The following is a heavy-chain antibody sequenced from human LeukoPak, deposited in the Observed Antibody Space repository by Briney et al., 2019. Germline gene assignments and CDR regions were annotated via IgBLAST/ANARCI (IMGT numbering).Heavy chain of an antibody. CDR2: ISSSSSYI. CDR3: ARVFTAIFDY. CDR1: GFTFSSYS. D-gene: IGHD3-16*01. Sequence: GGTLRLSCAASGFTFSSYSMNWVRQAPGKGLEWVSSISSSSSYIYYADSVKGRFTISRDNAKNSLYLQMNSLRAEDTAVYYCARVFTAIFDYWGQGTLVTVSS. J-gene: IGHJ4*02. V-gene: IGHV3-21*01.